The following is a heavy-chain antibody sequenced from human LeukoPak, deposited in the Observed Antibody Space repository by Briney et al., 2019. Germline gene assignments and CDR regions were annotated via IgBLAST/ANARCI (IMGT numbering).Heavy chain of an antibody. CDR1: GFTFDDFA. CDR2: ISADGSDT. Sequence: GGSLRLSCVASGFTFDDFAIHWVRHAPGKGPEWVSLISADGSDTYYADSVKGRFSISRDHSKNSLYLQMNSLRSEDTAVYYCAKEVATIEHYYYGMDVWGQGTTVAVSS. J-gene: IGHJ6*02. D-gene: IGHD5-24*01. V-gene: IGHV3-43*02. CDR3: AKEVATIEHYYYGMDV.